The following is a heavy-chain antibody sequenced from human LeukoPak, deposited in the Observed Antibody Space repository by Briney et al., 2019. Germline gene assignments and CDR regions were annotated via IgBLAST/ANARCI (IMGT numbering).Heavy chain of an antibody. Sequence: SGGSLRLSCAASGSTFSNYAIHWVRQAPGKGLEWVSIVGGRGVKTYYADSVKGRFTISRDNSKNTVYLQMNNLRAEDTAVYYCAKRGDCSGTCTYDYWGQGTLVTVSS. D-gene: IGHD2-2*01. CDR2: VGGRGVKT. V-gene: IGHV3-23*01. CDR1: GSTFSNYA. CDR3: AKRGDCSGTCTYDY. J-gene: IGHJ4*02.